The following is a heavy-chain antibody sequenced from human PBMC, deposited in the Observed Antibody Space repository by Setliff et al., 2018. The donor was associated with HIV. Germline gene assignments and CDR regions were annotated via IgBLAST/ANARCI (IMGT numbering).Heavy chain of an antibody. Sequence: GASVKVSCKASGYTFTGYYMHWVRQAPGQGLEWMGWINPNSGGTNYAQKFQGRVTMTRDTSISTAYMELSRLRSDDTAVYYCARDQGWVTMVRGEDAFDIWGQGTMVTVSS. J-gene: IGHJ3*02. CDR1: GYTFTGYY. CDR2: INPNSGGT. D-gene: IGHD3-10*01. V-gene: IGHV1-2*02. CDR3: ARDQGWVTMVRGEDAFDI.